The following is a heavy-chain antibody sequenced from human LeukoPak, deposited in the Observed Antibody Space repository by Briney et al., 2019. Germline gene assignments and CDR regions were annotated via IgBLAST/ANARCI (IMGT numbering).Heavy chain of an antibody. CDR1: GYTFTSYG. CDR2: ISAYNGNT. V-gene: IGHV1-18*01. D-gene: IGHD6-6*01. CDR3: ARDRPPIAARPPPGKRWFDP. Sequence: ASVKVSCKASGYTFTSYGISWVRQAPGQGLEWMGWISAYNGNTNYAQKFQGRVTMTRDTSTSTVYMELSSLRSEDTAVYYCARDRPPIAARPPPGKRWFDPWGQGTLVTVSS. J-gene: IGHJ5*02.